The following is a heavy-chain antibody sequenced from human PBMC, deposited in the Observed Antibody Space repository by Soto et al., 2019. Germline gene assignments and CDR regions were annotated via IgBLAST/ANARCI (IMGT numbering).Heavy chain of an antibody. Sequence: EVQLLESGGDLVQPGGSLRLSCVASGFIFSDYPMTWVRQAPVKGLEWVSTIGVSGADTYYADSVKGRFTITRDNSKNTVYVQMNSLRAEDTAVYYCAKRAGTGVWWFFDYWGQGVLVAVSS. V-gene: IGHV3-23*01. CDR1: GFIFSDYP. CDR3: AKRAGTGVWWFFDY. J-gene: IGHJ4*02. D-gene: IGHD2-21*01. CDR2: IGVSGADT.